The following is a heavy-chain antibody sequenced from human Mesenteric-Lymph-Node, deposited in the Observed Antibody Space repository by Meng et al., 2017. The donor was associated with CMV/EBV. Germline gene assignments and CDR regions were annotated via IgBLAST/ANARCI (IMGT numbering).Heavy chain of an antibody. CDR3: ARGQKGPDGKIYYYYAMDV. Sequence: ASVKVSCKASGYTFTYYGITWVRQAPGQGLEWMGWISVYNGNTNYAPKPQGRVTMTTDTSTGTAYMELTSLRSDDTAVYYCARGQKGPDGKIYYYYAMDVWGQGTTVTVSS. J-gene: IGHJ6*02. D-gene: IGHD6-13*01. CDR1: GYTFTYYG. CDR2: ISVYNGNT. V-gene: IGHV1-18*01.